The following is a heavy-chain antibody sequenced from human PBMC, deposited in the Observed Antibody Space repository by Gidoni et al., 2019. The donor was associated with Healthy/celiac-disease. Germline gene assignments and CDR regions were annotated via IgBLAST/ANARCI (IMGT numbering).Heavy chain of an antibody. J-gene: IGHJ5*02. CDR2: IYYSGST. D-gene: IGHD2-15*01. CDR1: GGSISSSSYY. V-gene: IGHV4-39*01. CDR3: ARQKQDIVVVVAATGFDP. Sequence: QLQLQESGPGLVKTSETLSLTCTVSGGSISSSSYYWGWIRQPPGRGLEWIGSIYYSGSTYYTPSLKSRVTISVDTSKNQFSLKLSSVTAADTAVYYCARQKQDIVVVVAATGFDPWGQGTLVTVSS.